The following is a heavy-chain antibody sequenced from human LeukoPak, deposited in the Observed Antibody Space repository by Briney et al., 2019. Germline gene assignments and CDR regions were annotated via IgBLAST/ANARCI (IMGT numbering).Heavy chain of an antibody. CDR1: GFTFSTYE. V-gene: IGHV3-48*03. J-gene: IGHJ4*02. D-gene: IGHD2-2*01. CDR3: ARVSRYANDY. Sequence: GGSLRLSCAASGFTFSTYEMNWVRQAPGKGLEWVSDISSSGRIIYYADSVKGRFTISRDNTKNSLYLQMNSLRAEDTAVYYCARVSRYANDYWGQGTLVTVSS. CDR2: ISSSGRII.